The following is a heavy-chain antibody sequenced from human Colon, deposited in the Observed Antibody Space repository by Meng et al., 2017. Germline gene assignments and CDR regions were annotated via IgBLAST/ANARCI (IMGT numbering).Heavy chain of an antibody. CDR3: AADAYGKEEDYDY. D-gene: IGHD4-17*01. J-gene: IGHJ4*02. V-gene: IGHV1-58*01. CDR2: IVVSSAST. CDR1: GFTFSSSA. Sequence: SVKVSCKTSGFTFSSSAVQWVRQGRGQRLEWIGWIVVSSASTTYAQKFQERVTITRDMSTSTAYLELSSLRSEDTAVYYCAADAYGKEEDYDYWGQGTLVTVSS.